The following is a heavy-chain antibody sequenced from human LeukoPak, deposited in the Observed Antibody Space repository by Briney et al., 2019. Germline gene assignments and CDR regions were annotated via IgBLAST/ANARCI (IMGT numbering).Heavy chain of an antibody. D-gene: IGHD3-9*01. J-gene: IGHJ4*02. V-gene: IGHV1-18*01. Sequence: GASVKVSCKASGYTFTSYGISWVRQAPGQGLEWMGWISAYNGNTNYAQKLQGRVTMTTDTSTTTVYMELSSLRSEDTAIFYCATSTDYYDASGFYYWGQGTLVSVSS. CDR3: ATSTDYYDASGFYY. CDR1: GYTFTSYG. CDR2: ISAYNGNT.